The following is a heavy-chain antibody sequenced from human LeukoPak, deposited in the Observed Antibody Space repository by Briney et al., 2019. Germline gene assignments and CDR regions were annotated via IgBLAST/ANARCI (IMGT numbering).Heavy chain of an antibody. CDR3: ARELGAYMDV. CDR2: INPNSGGT. D-gene: IGHD3-16*01. CDR1: GYTFTDYY. J-gene: IGHJ6*03. Sequence: GASVTVSFMASGYTFTDYYMHWVRQAPGQGLEWMGWINPNSGGTNYAQKFQGRVTMTRDTAISTAYMELSRLRSDDTAVYYCARELGAYMDVWGKGTTVTVSS. V-gene: IGHV1-2*02.